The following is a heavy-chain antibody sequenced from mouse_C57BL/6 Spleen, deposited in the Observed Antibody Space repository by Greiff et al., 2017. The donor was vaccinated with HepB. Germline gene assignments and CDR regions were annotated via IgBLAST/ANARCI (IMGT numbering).Heavy chain of an antibody. V-gene: IGHV1-81*01. D-gene: IGHD1-1*01. CDR1: GYTFTSYG. CDR2: IYPRSGNT. CDR3: ARGGAGSSLYYAMDY. Sequence: QVQLQQSGAELARPGASVKLSCKASGYTFTSYGISWVKQRTGQGLEWIGEIYPRSGNTYYNEKFKGKATLTADKSSSTAYMELRSLTSEDSAVYFCARGGAGSSLYYAMDYWGQGTSVTVSS. J-gene: IGHJ4*01.